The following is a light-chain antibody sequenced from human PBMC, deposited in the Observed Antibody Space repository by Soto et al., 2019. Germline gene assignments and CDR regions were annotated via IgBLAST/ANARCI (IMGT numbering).Light chain of an antibody. CDR3: QQSYSNPLT. V-gene: IGKV1-39*01. J-gene: IGKJ1*01. CDR1: QTISSS. CDR2: AAS. Sequence: DIQMTQSPSSLSASVGDRVTITCRASQTISSSVSWYQQTPGKAPKVLIYAASNLQSGVPSRFSGSGSGTDFALTISSLQPEDFATYYCQQSYSNPLTFGQGTKVELK.